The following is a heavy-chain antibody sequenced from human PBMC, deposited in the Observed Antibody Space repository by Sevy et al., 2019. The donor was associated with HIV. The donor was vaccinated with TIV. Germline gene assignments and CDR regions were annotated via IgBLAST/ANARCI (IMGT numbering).Heavy chain of an antibody. CDR2: IYPGDSDA. CDR3: ARLYEWSHFDF. J-gene: IGHJ4*02. D-gene: IGHD3-3*01. Sequence: GESLKISCQGFGYNFTNFWIGWVRQLPGKGLEWMGVIYPGDSDARYSPSFQGQVTISADKSIRTAYLQWSSLKASDTAMYYCARLYEWSHFDFWGQGILVTVSS. CDR1: GYNFTNFW. V-gene: IGHV5-51*01.